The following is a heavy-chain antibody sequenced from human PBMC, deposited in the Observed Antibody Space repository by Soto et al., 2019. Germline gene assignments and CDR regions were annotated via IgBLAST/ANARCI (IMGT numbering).Heavy chain of an antibody. D-gene: IGHD6-19*01. Sequence: SETLSLTCTVSGGSISSYYWSWIRQPPGKGLEWIGYIYYSGSTNYNPSLKSRVTISVDTSKNQFSLKLSSVTAADTAVYYCARWGLSVAGRGHYYYGMDIWGQGPRSPSP. CDR2: IYYSGST. J-gene: IGHJ6*02. V-gene: IGHV4-59*01. CDR3: ARWGLSVAGRGHYYYGMDI. CDR1: GGSISSYY.